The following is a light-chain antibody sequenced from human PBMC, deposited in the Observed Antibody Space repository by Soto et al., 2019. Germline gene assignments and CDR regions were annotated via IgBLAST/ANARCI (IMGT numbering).Light chain of an antibody. CDR2: GAS. Sequence: IVLTQSPGTLSLSPGERATLSCRASQSVSSSYLAWYQQKPGQAPRLLIYGASSRATGIPDMFSGSGSGTDFTLTISRLDPEDVAVYYCQQYDSPQTFGQGTKVEIK. CDR1: QSVSSSY. J-gene: IGKJ1*01. V-gene: IGKV3-20*01. CDR3: QQYDSPQT.